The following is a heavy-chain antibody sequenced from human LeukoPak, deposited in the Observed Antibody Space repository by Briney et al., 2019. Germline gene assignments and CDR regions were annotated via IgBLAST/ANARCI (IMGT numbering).Heavy chain of an antibody. Sequence: HSGGSLILSCAASGFTFSSYAMSWVRQAPGKGLEWVSAISASGGSTYYADSVKGRFTISRDNSKNTQYLQMNSLRAEDTAVYYCAKEHVYGDNIKIYFEYGGQGTLVTVSS. V-gene: IGHV3-23*01. J-gene: IGHJ4*02. CDR3: AKEHVYGDNIKIYFEY. CDR1: GFTFSSYA. CDR2: ISASGGST. D-gene: IGHD4-17*01.